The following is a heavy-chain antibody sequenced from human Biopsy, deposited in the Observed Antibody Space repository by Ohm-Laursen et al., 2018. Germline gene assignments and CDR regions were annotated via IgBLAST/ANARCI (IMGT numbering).Heavy chain of an antibody. CDR2: IIPMFGTT. CDR3: ASHVTYNFNGGLDY. CDR1: GYTFTSFG. Sequence: SSVKVSCKTSGYTFTSFGFSWVRQAPGQGLEWMGGIIPMFGTTNYAQKFQGRLSITADKSTTAAYLELSGLRSEDTAVYYCASHVTYNFNGGLDYWGHGTLVTVSS. D-gene: IGHD1-14*01. J-gene: IGHJ4*01. V-gene: IGHV1-69*06.